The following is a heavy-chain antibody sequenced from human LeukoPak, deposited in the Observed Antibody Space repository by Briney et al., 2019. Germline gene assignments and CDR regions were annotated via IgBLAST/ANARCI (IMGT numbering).Heavy chain of an antibody. J-gene: IGHJ1*01. CDR1: GFTLNNAW. CDR2: IKRETDGGTI. D-gene: IGHD3-22*01. Sequence: PGGSLRLSCAASGFTLNNAWMSWVRQAPGKGLEWLGSIKRETDGGTIDYAAPVKGRFAISRDDSRNTLYLQMDSLKIEDTAVYYCTTDRYYDNSELQFQHWGQGTLVTVSS. V-gene: IGHV3-15*01. CDR3: TTDRYYDNSELQFQH.